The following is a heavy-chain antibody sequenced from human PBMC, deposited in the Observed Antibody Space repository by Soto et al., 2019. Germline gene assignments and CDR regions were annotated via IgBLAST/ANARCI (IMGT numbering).Heavy chain of an antibody. CDR1: GYTFAGYY. D-gene: IGHD2-2*01. V-gene: IGHV1-2*02. CDR3: ARVYYCGSTSCYGWFDP. CDR2: INPNSGGT. J-gene: IGHJ5*02. Sequence: ASVKVSCKASGYTFAGYYMHWVRQAPGQGLEWMGWINPNSGGTNYAQKFQGRVTMTRDTSISTAYMELSRLRSDDTAVYYCARVYYCGSTSCYGWFDPWGQGTLVTVYS.